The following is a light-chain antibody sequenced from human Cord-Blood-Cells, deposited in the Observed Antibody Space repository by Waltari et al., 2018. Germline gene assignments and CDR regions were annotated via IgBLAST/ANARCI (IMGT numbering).Light chain of an antibody. Sequence: QSALSPPRSVQVSPGQSVTTSRTGPTSDVGGYYNVSWYQQHPGKAHKLMIYDVSKRPSGVPDRFSGSKSGNTAYLTISGLQAEDEADYYCCSYAGSYTYVFGTGTKVTVL. CDR1: TSDVGGYYN. CDR3: CSYAGSYTYV. CDR2: DVS. V-gene: IGLV2-11*01. J-gene: IGLJ1*01.